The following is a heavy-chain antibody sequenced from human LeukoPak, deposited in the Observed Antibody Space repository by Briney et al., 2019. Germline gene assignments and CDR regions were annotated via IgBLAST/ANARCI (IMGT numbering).Heavy chain of an antibody. CDR2: ISSSGNTI. J-gene: IGHJ4*02. Sequence: PGGSLRLSCAASGFTFNDYYMSWIRQAPGKGLEWVSYISSSGNTIYYADSVKGRFTISRDNAKNSLYLQMNSLRAEDTAAYYCARAGFYPDWYFDYWGQGTLVTVSS. CDR1: GFTFNDYY. CDR3: ARAGFYPDWYFDY. D-gene: IGHD2-21*01. V-gene: IGHV3-11*01.